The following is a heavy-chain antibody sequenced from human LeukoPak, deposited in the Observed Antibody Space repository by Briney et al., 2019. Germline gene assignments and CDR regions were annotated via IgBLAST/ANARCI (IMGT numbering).Heavy chain of an antibody. CDR1: GGSISSGSYC. D-gene: IGHD5-18*01. CDR3: AREVEGYGYGSLVRYYYYMDV. Sequence: SQTLSLTCTVSGGSISSGSYCWSWIRQPAGKGLEWIGRIYTSGSTNYNPSLKSRVTISVDTSKNQFSLRLSSVTAADTAVYYCAREVEGYGYGSLVRYYYYMDVWGKGTTVTVSS. CDR2: IYTSGST. J-gene: IGHJ6*03. V-gene: IGHV4-61*02.